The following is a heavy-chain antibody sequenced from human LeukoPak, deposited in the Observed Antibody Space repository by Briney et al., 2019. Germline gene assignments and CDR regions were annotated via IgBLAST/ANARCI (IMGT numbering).Heavy chain of an antibody. V-gene: IGHV3-33*08. CDR3: AREWGLIAVAGGPGY. D-gene: IGHD2-21*01. CDR2: IWYDGHNN. Sequence: GGSLRLSCAASGFTLRTYAMHWVRQAPGKGLQWLAIIWYDGHNNYYADSVKGRFTISRDNSKNTLFLEMNDLKAEDTAVYYCAREWGLIAVAGGPGYWGQGTLVTVSS. J-gene: IGHJ4*02. CDR1: GFTLRTYA.